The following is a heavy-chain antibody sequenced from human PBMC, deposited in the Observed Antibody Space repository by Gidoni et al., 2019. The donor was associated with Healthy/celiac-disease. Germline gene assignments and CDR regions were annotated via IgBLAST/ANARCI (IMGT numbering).Heavy chain of an antibody. J-gene: IGHJ4*02. V-gene: IGHV3-15*01. D-gene: IGHD3-22*01. CDR2: IKSKTDGGTT. Sequence: EVQLVESGGGLVKPGGSLRLSCAAYGFTFSNAWMSWVRQAPGKGLEWVGRIKSKTDGGTTDYAAPVKGRFTISRDDSKNTLYLQMNSLKTEDTAVYYCTTDNYYYDSSGTGPFDYWGQGTLVTVSS. CDR3: TTDNYYYDSSGTGPFDY. CDR1: GFTFSNAW.